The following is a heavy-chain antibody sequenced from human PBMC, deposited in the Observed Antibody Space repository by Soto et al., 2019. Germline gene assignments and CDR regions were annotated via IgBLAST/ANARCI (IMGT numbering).Heavy chain of an antibody. J-gene: IGHJ5*01. CDR3: AREVPGLREVNRNLFDS. V-gene: IGHV4-4*02. Sequence: PSETLSLTCTVSGDSISGSYWWSWVRQPPGKGLEWIGEVSQSGNTNYNPSLMSRLTISVDKSKNQFSLRLTYVTAADTGIYYCAREVPGLREVNRNLFDSRGQGSPVIVSS. CDR2: VSQSGNT. D-gene: IGHD3-10*01. CDR1: GDSISGSYW.